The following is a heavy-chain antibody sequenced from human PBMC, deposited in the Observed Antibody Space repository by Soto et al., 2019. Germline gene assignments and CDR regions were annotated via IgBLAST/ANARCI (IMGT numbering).Heavy chain of an antibody. V-gene: IGHV3-30*18. CDR2: VCKDGSNR. CDR1: GITISDYG. CDR3: AEVARGSCFGYYSF. D-gene: IGHD5-18*01. J-gene: IGHJ4*02. Sequence: GGSLRLSCAASGITISDYGMHWVRQAPGKGLEWVAGVCKDGSNRYYVDSVKGRFTISRDNSKNTLYLQMNSQRDEDTDVYYCAEVARGSCFGYYSFWGQGALVTVSS.